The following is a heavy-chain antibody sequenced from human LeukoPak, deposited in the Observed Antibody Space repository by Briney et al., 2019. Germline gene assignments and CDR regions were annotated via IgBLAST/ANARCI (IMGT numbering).Heavy chain of an antibody. CDR3: ARARYSSSSHDY. CDR2: ISGYNDNT. J-gene: IGHJ4*02. CDR1: GGTFSSYG. V-gene: IGHV1-18*01. D-gene: IGHD6-6*01. Sequence: PLASVKVSCKASGGTFSSYGISWVRQAPGQGLEWMGWISGYNDNTNYAQKLQGRVTMTTDTSTSTAYMELRSLRSDDTAVYYCARARYSSSSHDYWGQGTLVTVSS.